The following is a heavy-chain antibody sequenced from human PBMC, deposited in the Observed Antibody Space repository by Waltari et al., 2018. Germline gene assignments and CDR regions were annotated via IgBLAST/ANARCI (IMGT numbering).Heavy chain of an antibody. Sequence: QVQLVQSGAEVKKPGASVKVSCKASGYTFTSYDINWVRQATGQGLEWMGWMNPNSGNTGYAQKFQGRVTMTRNTSISTAYMELSSLRSEDTAVYYCARNILYYYDSSGYPDAFDIWGQGTMVTVSS. D-gene: IGHD3-22*01. CDR3: ARNILYYYDSSGYPDAFDI. V-gene: IGHV1-8*01. J-gene: IGHJ3*02. CDR1: GYTFTSYD. CDR2: MNPNSGNT.